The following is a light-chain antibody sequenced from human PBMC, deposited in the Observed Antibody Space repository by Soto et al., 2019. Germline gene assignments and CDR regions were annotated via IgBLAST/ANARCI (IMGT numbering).Light chain of an antibody. V-gene: IGKV3-11*01. CDR2: DAS. Sequence: EVVSTQSPATLSLSPGERATLSCRASQSVGNFLAWYQQKPGQAPRLLIYDASNRATGIPDRFSGSGSGTDFTLTISSLQSEDFAVYYCQQYNNWPITFGQGTRLEI. CDR1: QSVGNF. CDR3: QQYNNWPIT. J-gene: IGKJ5*01.